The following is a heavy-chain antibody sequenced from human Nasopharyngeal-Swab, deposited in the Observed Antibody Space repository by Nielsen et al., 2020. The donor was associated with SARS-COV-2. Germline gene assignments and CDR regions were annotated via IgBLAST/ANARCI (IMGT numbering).Heavy chain of an antibody. CDR1: GFTFFSGHW. Sequence: GESLKISCEATGFTFFSGHWMSWVRQAPGKGLEWVANIKPEGSEKNYVDSVKGRFTISRDNARNSLYLQINSLRSEDTAMYYCARESVSITTYIDHWGQGTLVTVSS. CDR2: IKPEGSEK. CDR3: ARESVSITTYIDH. D-gene: IGHD3-22*01. J-gene: IGHJ4*02. V-gene: IGHV3-7*03.